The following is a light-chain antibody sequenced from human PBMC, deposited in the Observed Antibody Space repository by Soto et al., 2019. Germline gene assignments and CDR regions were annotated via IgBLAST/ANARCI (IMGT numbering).Light chain of an antibody. Sequence: ETVLTQSPGTLSLSPGERATLSCRASQSISSSDLAWYQQKAGQAPRLLIYGASSRATGIPDRFSGSGSGTDFTLTISRLEPEDFAVYYCQQYNSSPFTFGPGTKVDVK. J-gene: IGKJ3*01. CDR2: GAS. CDR1: QSISSSD. CDR3: QQYNSSPFT. V-gene: IGKV3-20*01.